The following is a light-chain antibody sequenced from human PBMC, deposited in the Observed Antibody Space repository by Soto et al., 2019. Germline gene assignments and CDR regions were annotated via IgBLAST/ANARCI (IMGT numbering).Light chain of an antibody. CDR1: QNIRVY. V-gene: IGKV1-39*01. CDR2: ATS. CDR3: QQIFGTRYS. Sequence: DIQMTQSPSSLSASVGDRVTITCPASQNIRVYLNWYQQKPGKAPKPLIYATSTLLSGVPSRFSGSGSGTDFTLTITSLQPEDFATYYCQQIFGTRYSFGQGTKLEIK. J-gene: IGKJ2*03.